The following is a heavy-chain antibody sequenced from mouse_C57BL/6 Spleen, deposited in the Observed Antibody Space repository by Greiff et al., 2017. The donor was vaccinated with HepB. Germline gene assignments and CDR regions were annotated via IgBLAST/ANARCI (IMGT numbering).Heavy chain of an antibody. J-gene: IGHJ4*01. CDR3: ARDYYGSSGYYYAMDY. V-gene: IGHV14-3*01. CDR1: GFNIKNTY. Sequence: EVQRVESVAELVRPGASVKLSCTASGFNIKNTYMHWVKQRPEQGLEWIGRIDPANGNTKYAPKFQGKATITADTSSNTAYLQLSSLTSEDTAIYYCARDYYGSSGYYYAMDYWGQGTSVTVSS. D-gene: IGHD1-1*01. CDR2: IDPANGNT.